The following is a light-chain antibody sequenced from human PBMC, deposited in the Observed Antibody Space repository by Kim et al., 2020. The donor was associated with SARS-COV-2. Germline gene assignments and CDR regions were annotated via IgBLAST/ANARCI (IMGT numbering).Light chain of an antibody. CDR1: SSTVGINT. CDR3: AAWDDSLNGYV. V-gene: IGLV1-44*01. CDR2: SNN. J-gene: IGLJ1*01. Sequence: GQRVSISRSGSSSTVGINTVNWYQQLPGTAPTLLSYSNNQRPSGVPDRFSGSKSGTSASLAISGLQSEDEADYYCAAWDDSLNGYVFGTGTKVTVL.